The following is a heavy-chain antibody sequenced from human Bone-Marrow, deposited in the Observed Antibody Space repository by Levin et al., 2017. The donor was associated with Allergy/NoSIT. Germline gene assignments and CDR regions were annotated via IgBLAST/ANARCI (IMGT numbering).Heavy chain of an antibody. J-gene: IGHJ6*03. CDR3: ARRYSSSRYYYYYMDV. CDR2: ISSSGSTI. CDR1: GFTFSSYE. Sequence: GESLKISCAASGFTFSSYEMNWVRQAPGKGLEWVSYISSSGSTIYYADSVKGRFTISRDNAKNSLYLQMNSLRAEDTAVYYCARRYSSSRYYYYYMDVWGKGTTVNVSS. D-gene: IGHD6-13*01. V-gene: IGHV3-48*03.